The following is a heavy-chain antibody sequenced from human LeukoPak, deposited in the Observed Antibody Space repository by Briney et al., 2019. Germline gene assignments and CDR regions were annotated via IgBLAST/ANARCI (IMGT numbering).Heavy chain of an antibody. V-gene: IGHV1-69*13. J-gene: IGHJ4*02. CDR1: GGTFSSYT. Sequence: ASVKVSCKASGGTFSSYTISWVRQAPGQGLEWMGGIIPIFGTANYAQKFQGRATITADESTSTAYMELSSLRSEDTAVYYCARDPIAVAGPFDYWGQGTLVTVSS. CDR2: IIPIFGTA. D-gene: IGHD6-19*01. CDR3: ARDPIAVAGPFDY.